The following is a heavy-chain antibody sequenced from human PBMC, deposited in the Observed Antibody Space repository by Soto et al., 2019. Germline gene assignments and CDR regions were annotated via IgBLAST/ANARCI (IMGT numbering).Heavy chain of an antibody. V-gene: IGHV4-59*08. CDR3: ARHVGYYYGSGDLQNDAFDI. J-gene: IGHJ3*02. Sequence: SETLSLTCTVSGGSISSYYWSWIRQPPGKGLEWIGYIYYSGSTNYNPSLKSRVTISVDTSKNQFSLKLSSVTAADTAVYYCARHVGYYYGSGDLQNDAFDIWGQGTMVTVSS. CDR1: GGSISSYY. D-gene: IGHD3-10*01. CDR2: IYYSGST.